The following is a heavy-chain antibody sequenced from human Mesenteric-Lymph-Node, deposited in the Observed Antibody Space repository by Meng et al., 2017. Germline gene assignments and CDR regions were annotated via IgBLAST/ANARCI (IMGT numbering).Heavy chain of an antibody. CDR3: ARAPRSRGGFDY. Sequence: QGQLVQAGAAGKKPGSSVKVSRKAPGGTFSSYAISWVRQAPGQGLEWMGRINPNSGGTNYAQKFQGRVTMTRDTSISTAYMELSRLRSDDTAVYYCARAPRSRGGFDYWGQGTLVTVSS. CDR2: INPNSGGT. D-gene: IGHD3-16*01. J-gene: IGHJ4*02. CDR1: GGTFSSYA. V-gene: IGHV1-2*06.